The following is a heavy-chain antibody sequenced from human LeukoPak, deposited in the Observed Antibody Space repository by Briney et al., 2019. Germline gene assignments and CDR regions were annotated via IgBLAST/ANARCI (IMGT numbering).Heavy chain of an antibody. D-gene: IGHD3-3*01. CDR1: GGSISSSSYY. V-gene: IGHV4-39*01. CDR3: ARGSRVDDFWSGYRAPLDY. CDR2: IYYSGSA. J-gene: IGHJ4*02. Sequence: SETLSLTCTVSGGSISSSSYYWSWIRQPPGKGLEWIGTIYYSGSAYYNPSLKTQVTISVGTSKNQFSLKLSSVTAADTAVYFCARGSRVDDFWSGYRAPLDYWGQGTLVTVSS.